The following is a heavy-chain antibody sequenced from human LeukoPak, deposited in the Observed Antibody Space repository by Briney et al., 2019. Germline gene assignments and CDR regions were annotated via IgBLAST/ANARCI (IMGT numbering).Heavy chain of an antibody. CDR1: GYSISSGYY. CDR3: ASSLTIFGVVPLDY. CDR2: IYHSGST. D-gene: IGHD3-3*01. Sequence: SETLSLTCAVSGYSISSGYYWGWIRQPPGKGLEWIGSIYHSGSTYYNPSLKSRVTISVDTSKNQFSLKLSSVTAADTAVYYCASSLTIFGVVPLDYWGQGTLVTVSS. V-gene: IGHV4-38-2*01. J-gene: IGHJ4*02.